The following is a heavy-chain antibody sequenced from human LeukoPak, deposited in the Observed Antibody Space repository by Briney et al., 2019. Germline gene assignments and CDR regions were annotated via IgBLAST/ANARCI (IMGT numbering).Heavy chain of an antibody. Sequence: GASVKVSCKASGYTFTGYYMHWVRQAPGQGLEWMGWINPNSGGTNYAQKFQGRVTMTRDTSISTAYMELSRLRSDGTAVYYCAREESEMATVSLFDYWGQGTLVTVSS. CDR1: GYTFTGYY. J-gene: IGHJ4*02. D-gene: IGHD5-24*01. CDR3: AREESEMATVSLFDY. V-gene: IGHV1-2*02. CDR2: INPNSGGT.